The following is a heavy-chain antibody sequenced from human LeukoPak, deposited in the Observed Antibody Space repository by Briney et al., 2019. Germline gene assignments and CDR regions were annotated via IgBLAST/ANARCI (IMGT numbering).Heavy chain of an antibody. CDR1: GYTFTSYA. J-gene: IGHJ4*02. CDR3: ARGFGARYFDWLLIY. D-gene: IGHD3-9*01. V-gene: IGHV7-4-1*02. Sequence: GASVKVSCKASGYTFTSYAMNWVRQAPGQGLEWMGWINTNTGNPTYAQGFTGRFVFSLDTSVSTAYLQISSLKAEDTAVYYRARGFGARYFDWLLIYWGQGTLVTVSS. CDR2: INTNTGNP.